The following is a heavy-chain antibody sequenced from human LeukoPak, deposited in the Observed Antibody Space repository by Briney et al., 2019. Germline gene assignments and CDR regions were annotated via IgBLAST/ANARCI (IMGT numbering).Heavy chain of an antibody. Sequence: GGSLRLSCAASGFTFSSYAMSWVRQAPGKELEWVSAISGSGGSTYYADSVKGRFTISSDNSKNTLYLQMNSLRAEDTAVYYCAKAGRYCSGGSCSGEGYYYYGMDVWGQGTTVTVSS. V-gene: IGHV3-23*01. CDR2: ISGSGGST. J-gene: IGHJ6*02. D-gene: IGHD2-15*01. CDR1: GFTFSSYA. CDR3: AKAGRYCSGGSCSGEGYYYYGMDV.